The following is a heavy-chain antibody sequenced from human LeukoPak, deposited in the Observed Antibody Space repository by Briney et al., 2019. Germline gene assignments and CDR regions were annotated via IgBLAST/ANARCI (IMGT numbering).Heavy chain of an antibody. Sequence: SVKVSCKASGGTFSSYAISWVRQAPRQGLEWMGGIIPIFGTANYAQKFQGRVTITTDESTSTAYMELSSLRSEDTAVYYCARNKDSSSFRFDPWGQGTLVTVSS. D-gene: IGHD6-13*01. CDR2: IIPIFGTA. CDR1: GGTFSSYA. CDR3: ARNKDSSSFRFDP. J-gene: IGHJ5*02. V-gene: IGHV1-69*05.